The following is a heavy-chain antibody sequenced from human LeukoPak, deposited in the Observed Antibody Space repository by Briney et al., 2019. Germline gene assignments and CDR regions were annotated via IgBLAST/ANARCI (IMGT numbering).Heavy chain of an antibody. V-gene: IGHV4-38-2*02. Sequence: SETLSLTCTVSNYSISSGYYWGWIRQSPGKGLEWIGSIYHGGSTYYNPSLRSRVIVSVDTSKNHFSLKMRSVTAADTAVYYCARAGRGSAGWFDPWGQGTLVTVSS. CDR1: NYSISSGYY. D-gene: IGHD1-26*01. J-gene: IGHJ5*02. CDR3: ARAGRGSAGWFDP. CDR2: IYHGGST.